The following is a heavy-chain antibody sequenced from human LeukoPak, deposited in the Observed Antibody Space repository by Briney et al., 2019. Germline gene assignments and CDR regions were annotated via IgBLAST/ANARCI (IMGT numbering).Heavy chain of an antibody. CDR2: ISSSGSTI. D-gene: IGHD3-16*01. Sequence: GGSLRLSCAASGFIFCDYYMSWIREAPGKGVEWVSYISSSGSTIYYADSVKGRFTISRDNAKNSLYLQMNSLRAEDTAVYYCARDDGGGQVDYWGQGTLVTVSS. V-gene: IGHV3-11*01. CDR1: GFIFCDYY. CDR3: ARDDGGGQVDY. J-gene: IGHJ4*02.